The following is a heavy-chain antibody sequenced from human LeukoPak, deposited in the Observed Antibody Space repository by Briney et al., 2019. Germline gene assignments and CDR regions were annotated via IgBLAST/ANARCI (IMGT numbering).Heavy chain of an antibody. Sequence: GGSLRLSCAASGFTFSSYEMNWVRQAPGKGLEWVPYISSSGSTIYYADSVKGRFTISRDNAKNSLYLQMNSLRAEDTAVYYCARDGLWGGSYRRAFDTWGQGTMVTVSS. D-gene: IGHD1-26*01. J-gene: IGHJ3*02. CDR2: ISSSGSTI. V-gene: IGHV3-48*03. CDR3: ARDGLWGGSYRRAFDT. CDR1: GFTFSSYE.